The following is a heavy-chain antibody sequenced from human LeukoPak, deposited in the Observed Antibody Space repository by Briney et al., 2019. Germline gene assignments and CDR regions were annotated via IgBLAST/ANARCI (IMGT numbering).Heavy chain of an antibody. CDR1: GASISAFH. Sequence: SETLSLTCTVSGASISAFHWTWFRQPAGKGLEWIGPIYSSGSTLFNPSLKSRVAMSVDLTKNQLSLKLTSVTAADTAMYYCARKDGDYWGRGTLVTVSS. CDR3: ARKDGDY. V-gene: IGHV4-4*07. CDR2: IYSSGST. J-gene: IGHJ4*02.